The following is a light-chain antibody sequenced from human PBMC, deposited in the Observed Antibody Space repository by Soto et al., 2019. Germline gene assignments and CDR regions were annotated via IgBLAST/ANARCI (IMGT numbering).Light chain of an antibody. Sequence: EIVMTHSPATLSVSPGERATLSCRASQSVRDNLAWYQQKPGQAPRLLIYGASTRATGIPARFRGSGSGTEFTLTINSLQSEDFALYFCQQSNNWPYTFGQGTKLEIK. CDR3: QQSNNWPYT. V-gene: IGKV3-15*01. CDR1: QSVRDN. J-gene: IGKJ2*01. CDR2: GAS.